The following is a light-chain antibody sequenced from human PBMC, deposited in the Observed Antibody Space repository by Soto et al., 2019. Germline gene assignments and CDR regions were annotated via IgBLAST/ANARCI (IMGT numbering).Light chain of an antibody. CDR3: TSYASGSTL. Sequence: QSALTQPASVSGSPGQSITISCTGTSSDVGAYNYVSWYQQHPGEAPKLIIYDVSNRPSGVSNRFSGSKSGNTASLTISGLQAEDEADYYCTSYASGSTLFGGGTKLTVL. J-gene: IGLJ2*01. V-gene: IGLV2-14*03. CDR2: DVS. CDR1: SSDVGAYNY.